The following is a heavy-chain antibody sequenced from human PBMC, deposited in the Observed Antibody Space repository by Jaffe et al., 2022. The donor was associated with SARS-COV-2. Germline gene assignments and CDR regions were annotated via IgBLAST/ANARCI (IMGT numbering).Heavy chain of an antibody. Sequence: QVQLVQSGAEVKKPGASVKVSCKVSGYTLTELSMHWVRQAPGKGLEWMGGFDPEDGETIYAQKFQGRVTMTEDTSTDTAYMELSSLRSEDTAVYYCATDVYDYYDSSGLEVRTDAFDIWGQGTMVTVSS. CDR3: ATDVYDYYDSSGLEVRTDAFDI. D-gene: IGHD3-22*01. CDR1: GYTLTELS. V-gene: IGHV1-24*01. J-gene: IGHJ3*02. CDR2: FDPEDGET.